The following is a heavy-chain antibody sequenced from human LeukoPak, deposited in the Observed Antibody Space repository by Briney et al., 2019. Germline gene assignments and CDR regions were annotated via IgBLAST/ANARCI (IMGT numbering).Heavy chain of an antibody. CDR3: VKARMPHCGTDCLES. V-gene: IGHV3-23*01. CDR2: IRGSGGGT. D-gene: IGHD2-21*02. Sequence: PGGSLRPSCAASGFTFSNYGMSWVRQAPGKGLEWVSVIRGSGGGTYYADSVKGRFTISRDNSKNTVYLQMNSLRAEDTAVYYCVKARMPHCGTDCLESWGQGTLVTVSS. CDR1: GFTFSNYG. J-gene: IGHJ4*02.